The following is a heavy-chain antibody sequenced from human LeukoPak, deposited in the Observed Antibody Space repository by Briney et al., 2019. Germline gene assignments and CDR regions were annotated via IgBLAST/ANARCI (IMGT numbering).Heavy chain of an antibody. CDR1: GGSISRYY. CDR3: ARGKGYFDY. CDR2: IYYSRST. V-gene: IGHV4-59*01. J-gene: IGHJ4*02. Sequence: SETLSLTCSVSGGSISRYYWSWLRQPPGKGLEWIGYIYYSRSTNYNPSLKSRVTISVTASKNQFTLKLSAVTAADTAVYYCARGKGYFDYWGQGTLVTVSS.